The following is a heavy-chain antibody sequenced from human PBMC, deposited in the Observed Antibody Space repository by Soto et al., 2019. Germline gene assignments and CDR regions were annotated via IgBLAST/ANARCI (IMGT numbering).Heavy chain of an antibody. V-gene: IGHV3-21*01. J-gene: IGHJ3*02. CDR1: GFTFSSYS. CDR3: ARDRGRSIAAAGADAFDI. Sequence: EVQLVESGGGLVKPGGSLRLSCAASGFTFSSYSMNWVRQAPGKGLEWVSSISSSSSYIYYADSVKGQFTISRDNAKNSLYLQMNSLRAEDTAVYYCARDRGRSIAAAGADAFDIWGQGTMVTVSS. D-gene: IGHD6-13*01. CDR2: ISSSSSYI.